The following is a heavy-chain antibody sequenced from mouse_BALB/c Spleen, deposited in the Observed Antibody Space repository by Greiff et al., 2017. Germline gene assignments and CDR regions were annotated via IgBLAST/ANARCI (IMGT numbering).Heavy chain of an antibody. CDR1: GFTFSSYA. CDR3: ARHWTDDYPFAY. Sequence: EVKLVESGGGLVKPGGSLKLSCAASGFTFSSYAMSWVRQTPEKRLEWVATISSGGSYTYYPDSVKGRFTISRDNAKNTLYLQMSSLRSEDTAMYYCARHWTDDYPFAYWGQGTLVTVSA. D-gene: IGHD2-4*01. V-gene: IGHV5-9-3*01. J-gene: IGHJ3*01. CDR2: ISSGGSYT.